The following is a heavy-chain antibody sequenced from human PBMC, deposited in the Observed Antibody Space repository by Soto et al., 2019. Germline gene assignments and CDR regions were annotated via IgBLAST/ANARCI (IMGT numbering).Heavy chain of an antibody. V-gene: IGHV4-31*03. CDR3: ARGVIAARPRYNWFDP. J-gene: IGHJ5*02. Sequence: SETLSLTCTVSGGSISSGGYYWSWIRQHPGKGLEWIGYIYYSGSTYYNPSLKSRVTISVDTSKNQFSLKLSSVTAADTAVYYCARGVIAARPRYNWFDPWGRGPLVTVPS. D-gene: IGHD6-6*01. CDR1: GGSISSGGYY. CDR2: IYYSGST.